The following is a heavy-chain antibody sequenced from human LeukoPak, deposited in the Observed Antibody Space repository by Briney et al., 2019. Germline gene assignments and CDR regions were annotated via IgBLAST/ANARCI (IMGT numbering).Heavy chain of an antibody. CDR3: VRASGNYYSYNWFDP. J-gene: IGHJ5*02. D-gene: IGHD3-10*01. Sequence: PSETLSLTCTVSGYSISSDYYWGWVRQPPGKGLEWIGSISHSGSAYYNPSLKSRVTISVETSKNQFSLKLSSVTAADTAVYFCVRASGNYYSYNWFDPWGQGTLVTVSS. CDR2: ISHSGSA. V-gene: IGHV4-38-2*02. CDR1: GYSISSDYY.